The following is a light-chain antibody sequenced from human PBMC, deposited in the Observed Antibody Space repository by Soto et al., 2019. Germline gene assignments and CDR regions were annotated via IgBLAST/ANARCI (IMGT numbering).Light chain of an antibody. V-gene: IGKV3-15*01. CDR2: GAS. Sequence: VLADSRITLTMSPGERVTLSCRASQSVSSYLAWYQHKPGQPPRLLIYGASTRATGIPARFSGSGSGTDFTLTISSLQSEDFAVYFCQQCSDWPLFTFGQGTRLEIK. CDR3: QQCSDWPLFT. J-gene: IGKJ5*01. CDR1: QSVSSY.